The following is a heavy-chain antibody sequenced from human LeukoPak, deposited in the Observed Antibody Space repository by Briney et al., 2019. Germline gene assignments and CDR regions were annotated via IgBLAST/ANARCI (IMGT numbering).Heavy chain of an antibody. Sequence: SETLSLTCAVYGGSFSGYYWSWIRQPPGKGLEWIGEINHSGSTYHNPSLKSRVTISVDRSKNQFSLKLSSVTAADTAVYYCARDRYGDHTYFDYWGQGTLVTVSS. CDR3: ARDRYGDHTYFDY. V-gene: IGHV4-34*01. D-gene: IGHD4-17*01. CDR2: INHSGST. CDR1: GGSFSGYY. J-gene: IGHJ4*02.